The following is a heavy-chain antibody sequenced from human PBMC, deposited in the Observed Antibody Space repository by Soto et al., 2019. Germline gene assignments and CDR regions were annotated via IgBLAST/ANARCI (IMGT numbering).Heavy chain of an antibody. Sequence: SETLSLTCTVSGGSISSGDYYWSWIRQPPGKGLEWIGYIYYSGSTYYNPSLKSRVTISVDTSKNQFSLKLSSVTAADTAVYYCARSVTIFGAVKDPPRDKWFDPWGQGTLVTVSS. J-gene: IGHJ5*02. V-gene: IGHV4-30-4*01. CDR3: ARSVTIFGAVKDPPRDKWFDP. D-gene: IGHD3-3*01. CDR2: IYYSGST. CDR1: GGSISSGDYY.